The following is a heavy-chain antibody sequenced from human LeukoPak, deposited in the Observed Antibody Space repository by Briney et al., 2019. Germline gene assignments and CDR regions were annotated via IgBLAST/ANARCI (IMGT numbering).Heavy chain of an antibody. J-gene: IGHJ4*02. CDR2: IRYDGSNK. CDR3: AKDRYVGDSYGVDY. D-gene: IGHD5-18*01. V-gene: IGHV3-30*02. CDR1: GFTFSSYG. Sequence: PGGSLRLSCAASGFTFSSYGMHWVRQAPGKGLEWVAFIRYDGSNKYYADSVKGRFTISRDNSKNTLYLQMNSLRAEDTAVYYCAKDRYVGDSYGVDYWGQGTLVTVSS.